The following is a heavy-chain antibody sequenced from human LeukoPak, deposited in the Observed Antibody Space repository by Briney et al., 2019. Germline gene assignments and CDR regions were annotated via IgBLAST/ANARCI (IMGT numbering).Heavy chain of an antibody. CDR1: GFTFSTHS. Sequence: GGSLRLSCAASGFTFSTHSMNWVRQAPGKGLEWVSCISSSSSDIKYADSVKGRFTISRDNAKNSLYLQLSSLRAEDTAVYYCARELWFGELVSRGMDVWGQGTTVTVSS. V-gene: IGHV3-21*01. CDR3: ARELWFGELVSRGMDV. J-gene: IGHJ6*02. D-gene: IGHD3-10*01. CDR2: ISSSSSDI.